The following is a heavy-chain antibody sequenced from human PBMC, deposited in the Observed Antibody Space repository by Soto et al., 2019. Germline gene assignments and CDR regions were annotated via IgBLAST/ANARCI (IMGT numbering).Heavy chain of an antibody. CDR3: ARGDFWSCKAQQYYYYGMYV. J-gene: IGHJ6*02. CDR2: IWYDGSNK. CDR1: GFTFSSYG. Sequence: QVQLVESGGGVVQPGRSLRLSCAASGFTFSSYGMHWVRQAPGKGLEWVAVIWYDGSNKYYADSVKGRFTISRDNSKNPLYLQMNSLRAEDTDVYYCARGDFWSCKAQQYYYYGMYVWGQGTTVTVSS. V-gene: IGHV3-33*01. D-gene: IGHD3-3*01.